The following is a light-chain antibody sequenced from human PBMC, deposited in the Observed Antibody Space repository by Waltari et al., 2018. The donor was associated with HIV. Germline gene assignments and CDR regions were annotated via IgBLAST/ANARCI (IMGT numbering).Light chain of an antibody. J-gene: IGLJ2*01. Sequence: QSALTQPPSASGSPGQSVTISCAGTSSDIGLYNFVSWYQHHPGKAPKLMISEVSRRPSGVPDRVSGSKSGNTASLTVSGLQAEDEAAYYCFSYAGNNYLLFGGGTKLTVL. CDR1: SSDIGLYNF. V-gene: IGLV2-8*01. CDR2: EVS. CDR3: FSYAGNNYLL.